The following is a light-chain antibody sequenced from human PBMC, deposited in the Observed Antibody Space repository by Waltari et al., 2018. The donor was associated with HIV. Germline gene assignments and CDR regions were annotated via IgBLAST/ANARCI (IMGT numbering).Light chain of an antibody. CDR1: QSVSSN. CDR2: GAS. V-gene: IGKV3-15*01. CDR3: QQYNNWPYS. J-gene: IGKJ2*03. Sequence: EIVMTQSPATLTESPGERVRLSCRASQSVSSNLAWYQQKPGQAPRLLIYGASTRATAMPARFSGSGSGTEFSLTISSLQSEDFAVYHCQQYNNWPYSFGQGTKLEIK.